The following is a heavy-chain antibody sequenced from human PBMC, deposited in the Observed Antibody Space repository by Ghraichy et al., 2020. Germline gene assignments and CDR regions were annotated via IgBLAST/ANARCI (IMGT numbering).Heavy chain of an antibody. CDR1: GFKFDDYV. D-gene: IGHD5-24*01. V-gene: IGHV3-43*02. Sequence: GGSLRLSCAASGFKFDDYVMHWVRQAPGKGLEWVSLISGNGFNTDYRDSVKGRFTISRDNSKNSLYLQMNSLRSEDSALYYCSKGWARFDAWGQGTLVTVSS. CDR2: ISGNGFNT. J-gene: IGHJ5*02. CDR3: SKGWARFDA.